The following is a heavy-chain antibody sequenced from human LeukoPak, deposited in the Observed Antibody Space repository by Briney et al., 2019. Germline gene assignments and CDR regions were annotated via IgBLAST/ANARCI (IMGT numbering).Heavy chain of an antibody. D-gene: IGHD2-15*01. CDR3: ARGDCSGGSCHSGL. V-gene: IGHV3-66*01. Sequence: GGSLRLSCAVSGFAVSSTYMSWVRQAPGKGLEGFSVLYSGGSTYYTDYVRGRFTISRDNSKNTLYLQMNSMRVEDTAVYFCARGDCSGGSCHSGLWGQGTLVTVSS. CDR1: GFAVSSTY. J-gene: IGHJ4*02. CDR2: LYSGGST.